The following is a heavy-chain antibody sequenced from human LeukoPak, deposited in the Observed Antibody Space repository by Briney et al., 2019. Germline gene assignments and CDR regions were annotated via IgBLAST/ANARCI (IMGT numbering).Heavy chain of an antibody. V-gene: IGHV1-69*06. CDR2: IIPIFGTA. J-gene: IGHJ4*02. CDR1: GGTFSSYA. Sequence: ASVTVSCKASGGTFSSYAISWVRQAPGQGLEWMGGIIPIFGTANYAQKFQGRVTITADKSTSTDYMGLSSLRSEDTAVYYCARDGGDCSLDYWGQGTLVTVSS. D-gene: IGHD2-21*02. CDR3: ARDGGDCSLDY.